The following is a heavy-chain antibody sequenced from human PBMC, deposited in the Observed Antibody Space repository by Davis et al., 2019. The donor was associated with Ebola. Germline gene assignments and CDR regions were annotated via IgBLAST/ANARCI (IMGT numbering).Heavy chain of an antibody. D-gene: IGHD3-10*01. J-gene: IGHJ3*02. CDR2: ISGSGGST. V-gene: IGHV3-23*01. CDR1: GFTFSSYA. CDR3: ARDENYYGSGSYYYAFDI. Sequence: PGGSLRLSCAASGFTFSSYAMSWVRQAPGKGLEWVSAISGSGGSTYYADSVKGRFTISRDNSKNTLYLQMNSLRAEDTAVYYYARDENYYGSGSYYYAFDIWGQGTMVTVSS.